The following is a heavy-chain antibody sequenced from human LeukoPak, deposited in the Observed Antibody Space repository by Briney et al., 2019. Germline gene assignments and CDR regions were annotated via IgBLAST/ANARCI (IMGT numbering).Heavy chain of an antibody. CDR1: GGSISSYY. CDR2: IYYSGST. D-gene: IGHD3-10*01. V-gene: IGHV4-59*01. CDR3: ARGWFGELFWFDP. Sequence: PSETLSLTCTVSGGSISSYYWSWIRQPPGKGLEWIGYIYYSGSTNYNPSLKSRVTISVDTSKDQFSLKLSSVTAADTAVYYCARGWFGELFWFDPWGQGTLVTVSS. J-gene: IGHJ5*02.